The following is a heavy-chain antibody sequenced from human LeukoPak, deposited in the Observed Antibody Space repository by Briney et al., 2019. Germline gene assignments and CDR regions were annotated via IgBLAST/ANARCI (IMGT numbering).Heavy chain of an antibody. Sequence: PSQTLSLTCTVSGGSISSGDYYWSWIRQPPGKGLEWIGYIYYSGSTYYNPSLKSRVTMSIDTSKNQFSLQLSAVSAADTAIYYCARVFGGNSLDYWGQGTLVAVSS. V-gene: IGHV4-30-4*01. CDR3: ARVFGGNSLDY. J-gene: IGHJ4*02. CDR1: GGSISSGDYY. CDR2: IYYSGST. D-gene: IGHD1-26*01.